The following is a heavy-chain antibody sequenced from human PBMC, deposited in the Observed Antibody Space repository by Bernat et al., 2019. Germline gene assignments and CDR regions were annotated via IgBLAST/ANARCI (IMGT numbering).Heavy chain of an antibody. CDR1: GFTFSSYW. V-gene: IGHV3-7*01. CDR3: ARDGWGSGDAFDI. CDR2: IKQDGSEK. J-gene: IGHJ3*02. Sequence: EVQLVESGGGLVQPGGSLRLSCAASGFTFSSYWMSWVRQAPGKGLEWVANIKQDGSEKYYVDSVKGRFTISRDNSKKTLYLQMNTLRAEDTAVYYCARDGWGSGDAFDIWGQGTMVTVSS. D-gene: IGHD1-26*01.